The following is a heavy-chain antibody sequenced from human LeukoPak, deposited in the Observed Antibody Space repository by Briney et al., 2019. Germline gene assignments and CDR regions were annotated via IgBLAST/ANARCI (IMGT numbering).Heavy chain of an antibody. CDR3: AVGELGTKVDY. CDR1: GGSFSGYY. CDR2: INHSGST. D-gene: IGHD3-10*01. J-gene: IGHJ4*02. V-gene: IGHV4-34*01. Sequence: PSETLSLTCAVYGGSFSGYYWSWIRQPPGKGLEWIGEINHSGSTNYNPSLKSRVTISVDTSENQFSLKLTSVTAADTAVYYCAVGELGTKVDYWGQGTLVTVSS.